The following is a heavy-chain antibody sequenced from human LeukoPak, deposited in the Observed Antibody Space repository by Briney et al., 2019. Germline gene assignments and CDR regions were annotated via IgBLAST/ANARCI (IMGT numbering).Heavy chain of an antibody. CDR1: GFIFNNYA. V-gene: IGHV3-23*01. J-gene: IGHJ5*02. CDR2: ISGSGGST. Sequence: PGGSLRLSCAASGFIFNNYAMSWVRQAPGKGLEWVSAISGSGGSTHYADSVKGRFTISGDNSKNMLYLQMNSLRAEDTAVYYCAKDPYGAAAWRFDPWGQGTLVTVSS. D-gene: IGHD6-13*01. CDR3: AKDPYGAAAWRFDP.